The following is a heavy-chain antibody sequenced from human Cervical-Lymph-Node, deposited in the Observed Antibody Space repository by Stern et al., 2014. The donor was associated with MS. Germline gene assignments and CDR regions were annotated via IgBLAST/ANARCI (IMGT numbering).Heavy chain of an antibody. V-gene: IGHV3-30-3*01. Sequence: QVQLVESGGDVVQPGRSLRLSCAASRFSISDYAMHWVRQAPGKGLEWVATISYDGSSKRYADSVKGRLTITKANHNNTIHVQMNSLRAEDTAVYYCTREDCSGGSCRGMDVWGQGTTVTVSS. CDR2: ISYDGSSK. CDR1: RFSISDYA. D-gene: IGHD2-15*01. CDR3: TREDCSGGSCRGMDV. J-gene: IGHJ6*02.